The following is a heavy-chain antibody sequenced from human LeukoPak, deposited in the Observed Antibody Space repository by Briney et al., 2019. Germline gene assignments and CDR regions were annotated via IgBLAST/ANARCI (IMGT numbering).Heavy chain of an antibody. V-gene: IGHV1-2*02. Sequence: ASVKVSCKASGYTFTGYYMHWVRQAPGQGLEWMGWINPNSGGTNYAQKFQGRVTMTRDTSISTAYMELRSLRSDDTAVYYCARDQWLGGFDPWGQETLVTVSS. CDR2: INPNSGGT. D-gene: IGHD6-19*01. CDR3: ARDQWLGGFDP. J-gene: IGHJ5*02. CDR1: GYTFTGYY.